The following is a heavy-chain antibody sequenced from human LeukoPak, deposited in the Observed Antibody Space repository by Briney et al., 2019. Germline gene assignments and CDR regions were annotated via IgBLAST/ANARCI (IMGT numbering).Heavy chain of an antibody. J-gene: IGHJ4*01. V-gene: IGHV4-39*01. CDR1: GGSISSSSYY. Sequence: SETLSLTCTVSGGSISSSSYYWGRIRQPPGKGLEWIGSIYYSGSTYYNPSLKSRVTISVDTSKNQFSLKLSSVTAADTAVYYCAGKHMVRGVNIRDYWGXGTLXTVS. CDR3: AGKHMVRGVNIRDY. CDR2: IYYSGST. D-gene: IGHD3-10*01.